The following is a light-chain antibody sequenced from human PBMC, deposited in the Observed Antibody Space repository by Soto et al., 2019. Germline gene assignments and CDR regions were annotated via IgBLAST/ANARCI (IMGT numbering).Light chain of an antibody. V-gene: IGLV2-14*03. CDR2: DVW. CDR1: GSDIGGYHY. CDR3: SSYTADMTYV. Sequence: QSVLTQPASVSGSPGQSITIYCIGTGSDIGGYHYVSWYQQHPGKAPTLMIYDVWARPLGVSHRFSGSKSGNTASLTISGLQGDDEADYYCSSYTADMTYVFGTGTKLTVL. J-gene: IGLJ1*01.